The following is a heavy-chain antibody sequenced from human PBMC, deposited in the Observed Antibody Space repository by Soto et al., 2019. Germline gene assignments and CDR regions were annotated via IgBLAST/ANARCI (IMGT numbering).Heavy chain of an antibody. CDR3: AKVRYSSPMGYYYGMDV. D-gene: IGHD6-19*01. Sequence: VKVSCKASRVAFSKFIVTWVRQAPGLGLEWVGGIIPIFGTANYAQKFQGRVTITAAESTSTSYMEVNNLRSEDTAVYYCAKVRYSSPMGYYYGMDVWGQGTTVTVSS. V-gene: IGHV1-69*01. CDR2: IIPIFGTA. CDR1: RVAFSKFI. J-gene: IGHJ6*02.